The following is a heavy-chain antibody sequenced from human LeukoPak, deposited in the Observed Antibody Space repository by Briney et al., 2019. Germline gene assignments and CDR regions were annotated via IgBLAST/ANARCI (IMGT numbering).Heavy chain of an antibody. CDR3: ARPSHTDSVAPFDY. CDR2: INNDGSSR. V-gene: IGHV3-74*01. J-gene: IGHJ4*02. Sequence: GGSLRLSCEASGDTFSGFWMHWVRQVPGKGLVWVARINNDGSSRSYADVVKGRFTISRDKSKNTLYLQMNSLRAEDTAVYYCARPSHTDSVAPFDYWGQGTLVTVSS. CDR1: GDTFSGFW. D-gene: IGHD2-2*02.